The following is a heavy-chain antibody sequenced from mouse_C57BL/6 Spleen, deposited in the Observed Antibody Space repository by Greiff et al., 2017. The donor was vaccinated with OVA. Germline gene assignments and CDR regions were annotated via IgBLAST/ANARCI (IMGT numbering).Heavy chain of an antibody. J-gene: IGHJ3*01. CDR2: INPNNGGT. CDR3: ARDYPWFAY. Sequence: VQLQQSGPELVKPGASVKISCKASGYTFTDYYMNWVKQSHGKSLEWIGDINPNNGGTSYNQKFKGKATLTVDKSSSTAYMELRSLTSEDSAVYHCARDYPWFAYWGRGTLVTVSA. V-gene: IGHV1-26*01. D-gene: IGHD2-4*01. CDR1: GYTFTDYY.